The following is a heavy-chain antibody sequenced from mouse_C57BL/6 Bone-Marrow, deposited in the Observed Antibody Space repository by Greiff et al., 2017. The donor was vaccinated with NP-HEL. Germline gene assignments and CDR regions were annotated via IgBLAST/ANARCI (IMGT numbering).Heavy chain of an antibody. CDR2: IRLKSDNYAT. V-gene: IGHV6-3*01. Sequence: EVQLVESGGGLVQPGGSMKLSCVASGFTFSDYWMNWVRQSPEKGLEWVAQIRLKSDNYATHYAESVKGRFTISRDDSKSSVYLQMNNLRAEDTGIYYCTRDPLTYGRGDWFAYWGQGTLVTVSA. D-gene: IGHD1-1*01. J-gene: IGHJ3*01. CDR1: GFTFSDYW. CDR3: TRDPLTYGRGDWFAY.